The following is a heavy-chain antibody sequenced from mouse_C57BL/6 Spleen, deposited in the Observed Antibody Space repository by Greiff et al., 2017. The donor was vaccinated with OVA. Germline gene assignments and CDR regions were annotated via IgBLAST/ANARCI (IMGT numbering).Heavy chain of an antibody. V-gene: IGHV1-59*01. Sequence: QVQLQQPGAELVRPGTSVKLSCKASGYTFTSYWMHWVKQRPGQGLEWIGVIDPSDSYTNYNQKFKGKATLTVDTSSSTAYMQLSSLKSEDSAVYYCARLGIHYYGSSSFWYFDVWGTGTTVTVSS. J-gene: IGHJ1*03. CDR2: IDPSDSYT. D-gene: IGHD1-1*01. CDR1: GYTFTSYW. CDR3: ARLGIHYYGSSSFWYFDV.